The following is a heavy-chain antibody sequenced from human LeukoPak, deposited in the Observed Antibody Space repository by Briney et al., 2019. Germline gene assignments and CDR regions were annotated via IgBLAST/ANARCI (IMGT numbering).Heavy chain of an antibody. Sequence: GGSLRLSCAASGFTFSSYGMHWARQAPGKGLEWVAVISYDGINKYYTDSVKGRFTISRDNSKNTLYLQMNSLRAEDTAVYFCAKGAGVHDAFDIWGQGTMVTVSS. D-gene: IGHD6-19*01. J-gene: IGHJ3*02. CDR1: GFTFSSYG. V-gene: IGHV3-30*18. CDR3: AKGAGVHDAFDI. CDR2: ISYDGINK.